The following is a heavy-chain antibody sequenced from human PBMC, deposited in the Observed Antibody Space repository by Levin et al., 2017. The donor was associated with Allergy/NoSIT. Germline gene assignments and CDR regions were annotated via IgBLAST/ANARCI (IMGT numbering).Heavy chain of an antibody. CDR3: AICRGYSYGGYYYYGMDV. V-gene: IGHV3-72*01. CDR2: TRNKANSYTT. J-gene: IGHJ6*02. D-gene: IGHD5-18*01. Sequence: GGSLRLSCAASGFTFSDHYMDWVRQAPGKGLEWVGRTRNKANSYTTEYAASVKGRFTISRDDSKNSLYLQMNSLKTEDTAVYYCAICRGYSYGGYYYYGMDVWGQGTTVTVSS. CDR1: GFTFSDHY.